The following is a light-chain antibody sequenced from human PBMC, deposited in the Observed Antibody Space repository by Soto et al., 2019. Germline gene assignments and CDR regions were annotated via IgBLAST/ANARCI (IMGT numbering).Light chain of an antibody. J-gene: IGKJ1*01. CDR2: GAT. V-gene: IGKV3-20*01. CDR1: QSFSSNY. Sequence: EIVLTQSPGTLSLSPGERATLSCRASQSFSSNYLAWYQQRPGQAPRILIYGATTRASGVPDRFGGSESWTDFTLTISRLEPEDSAVYYCQQYSSMWTFGQGTKLEIK. CDR3: QQYSSMWT.